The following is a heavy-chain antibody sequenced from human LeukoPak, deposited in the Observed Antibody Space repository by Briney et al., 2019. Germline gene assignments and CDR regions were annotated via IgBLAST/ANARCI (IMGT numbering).Heavy chain of an antibody. CDR2: INSDGSTT. D-gene: IGHD6-19*01. J-gene: IGHJ4*02. Sequence: GGSLRLSCAASGFTFSSYWMHWVRQAPGRGLVWVSRINSDGSTTTYADSVKGRITISRDHSKNTLYLQMNSLKTEDTAVYYCARGDSSGWGLDYWGLGTLVTVSS. V-gene: IGHV3-74*03. CDR3: ARGDSSGWGLDY. CDR1: GFTFSSYW.